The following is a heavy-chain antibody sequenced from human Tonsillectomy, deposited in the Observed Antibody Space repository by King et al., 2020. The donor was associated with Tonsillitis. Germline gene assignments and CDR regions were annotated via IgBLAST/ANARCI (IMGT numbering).Heavy chain of an antibody. CDR1: GFTFSTYG. V-gene: IGHV3-30*03. Sequence: VQLVESGGGVVQPGRSLRLSCTTSGFTFSTYGMNWVRQAPGKGPEWVSAISFDGNTRHYADSVKGRFTISKDEPRKKVYLQMNFVRPEDTAVYYCARGGIDWYDGWDSWGRGPLVSVSS. CDR3: ARGGIDWYDGWDS. J-gene: IGHJ4*02. D-gene: IGHD1-1*01. CDR2: ISFDGNTR.